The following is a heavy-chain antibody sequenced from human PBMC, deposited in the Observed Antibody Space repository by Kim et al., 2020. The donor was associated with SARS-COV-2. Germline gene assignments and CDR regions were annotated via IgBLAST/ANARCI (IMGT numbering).Heavy chain of an antibody. Sequence: SETPSLTCTVSSDSISSYYWSWIRQLPGKGLEWIGYIFHSGSTNYNPSLKSRVTISWDTSRNQFSLDLTSVSDADTAVYYCARSEGRASWHQFDYWGQGILVTVSS. CDR3: ARSEGRASWHQFDY. CDR2: IFHSGST. J-gene: IGHJ4*02. CDR1: SDSISSYY. V-gene: IGHV4-59*01.